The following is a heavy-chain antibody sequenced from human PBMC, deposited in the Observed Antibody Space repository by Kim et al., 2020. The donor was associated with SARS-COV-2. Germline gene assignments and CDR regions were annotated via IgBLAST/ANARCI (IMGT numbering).Heavy chain of an antibody. CDR1: GFTFSSYW. J-gene: IGHJ6*02. Sequence: GGSLRLSCAASGFTFSSYWMHWVRQAPGKGLVWVSRINSDGSSTSYADSVKGRFTISRDNAKNTLYLQMNSLRAEDTAVYYCASPLYRCGCDCGMDVWGQGTTVTVSS. D-gene: IGHD2-21*01. CDR2: INSDGSST. V-gene: IGHV3-74*01. CDR3: ASPLYRCGCDCGMDV.